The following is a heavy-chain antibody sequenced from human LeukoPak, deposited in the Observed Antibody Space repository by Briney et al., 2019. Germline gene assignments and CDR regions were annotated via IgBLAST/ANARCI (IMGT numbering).Heavy chain of an antibody. V-gene: IGHV4-39*01. Sequence: PSETLSLTCAVSGGSISSGGYSWSWIRQPPGKGLEWIGSIYYSGSTYYNPSLKSRVTISVDTSKNQFSLKLSSVTAADTAVYYCARRRPATARNYFDYWGQGTLVTVSS. CDR3: ARRRPATARNYFDY. CDR2: IYYSGST. J-gene: IGHJ4*02. CDR1: GGSISSGGYS. D-gene: IGHD2-2*01.